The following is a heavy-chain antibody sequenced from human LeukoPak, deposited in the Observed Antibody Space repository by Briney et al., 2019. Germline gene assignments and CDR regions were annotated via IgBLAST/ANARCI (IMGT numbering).Heavy chain of an antibody. D-gene: IGHD3-22*01. V-gene: IGHV1-69*05. Sequence: SSETVSFKSSVGGFSSYAISWVRQAPGQGREWMGGIILIYGTENYAQKFQGRVTITTDESTSTAYMELSSLSSEDTAVYYCARVISGRIVALNWFDPWGQGTLVTVSS. CDR3: ARVISGRIVALNWFDP. CDR1: VGGFSSYA. CDR2: IILIYGTE. J-gene: IGHJ5*02.